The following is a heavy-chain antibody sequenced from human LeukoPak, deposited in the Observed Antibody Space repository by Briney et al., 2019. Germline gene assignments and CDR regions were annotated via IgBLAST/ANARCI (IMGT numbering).Heavy chain of an antibody. J-gene: IGHJ3*02. CDR3: ARGGTVTTRGAFDI. D-gene: IGHD4-17*01. V-gene: IGHV3-11*04. Sequence: GGSLRLSCAASGFTFSDYYMNWIRQAPGKGLEWVSYISSSGSTIYYADSVKGRFTTSRDNAKNSLYLQMNSLRAEDTAVYYCARGGTVTTRGAFDIWGQGTMVTVSS. CDR1: GFTFSDYY. CDR2: ISSSGSTI.